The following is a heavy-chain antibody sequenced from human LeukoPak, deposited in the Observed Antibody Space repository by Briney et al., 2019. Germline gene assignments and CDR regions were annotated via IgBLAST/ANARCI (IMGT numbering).Heavy chain of an antibody. J-gene: IGHJ4*02. D-gene: IGHD6-19*01. CDR3: ARSDPNSSGLDY. Sequence: PGGSLRLSCAASGFTFSSYSMNWVHQAPGKGLEWVSSISSSSSYIYYADSVKGRFTISRDNAKNSLYLQMNSLRAEDTAVYYCARSDPNSSGLDYWGQGTLVTVSS. CDR2: ISSSSSYI. V-gene: IGHV3-21*01. CDR1: GFTFSSYS.